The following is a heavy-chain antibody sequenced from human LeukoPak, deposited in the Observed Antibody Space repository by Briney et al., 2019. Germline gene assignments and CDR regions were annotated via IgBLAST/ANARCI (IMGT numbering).Heavy chain of an antibody. D-gene: IGHD6-19*01. CDR3: ARRGSSGWYYFDY. CDR2: IYYSGST. J-gene: IGHJ4*02. CDR1: GGSISSGGYY. Sequence: PSETLSLTCTVSGGSISSGGYYWSWIRQPPGKGLEWIGYIYYSGSTNYNPSLKSRVTISVDTSKNQFSLKLSSVTAADTAVYYCARRGSSGWYYFDYWGQGTLVTVSS. V-gene: IGHV4-61*08.